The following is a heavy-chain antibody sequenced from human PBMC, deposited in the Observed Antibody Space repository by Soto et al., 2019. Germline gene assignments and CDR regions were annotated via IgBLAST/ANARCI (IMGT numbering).Heavy chain of an antibody. V-gene: IGHV1-3*01. CDR2: INAGNGNT. J-gene: IGHJ6*02. Sequence: ASVKVSCKASGYTFTSYSMHWVRQAPGQRLEWMGWINAGNGNTKYSQKFQGRVTITRDTSASTAYMELSSLRSEDTAVYYCARDLLWFGELSMWVGNYYYGMYVWGQGTTVTVSS. D-gene: IGHD3-10*01. CDR1: GYTFTSYS. CDR3: ARDLLWFGELSMWVGNYYYGMYV.